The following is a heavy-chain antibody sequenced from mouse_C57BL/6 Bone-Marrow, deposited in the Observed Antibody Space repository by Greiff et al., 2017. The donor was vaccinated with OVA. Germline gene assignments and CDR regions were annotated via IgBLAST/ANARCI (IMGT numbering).Heavy chain of an antibody. CDR2: IYPGDADT. V-gene: IGHV1-82*01. D-gene: IGHD1-1*01. CDR1: GYAFSSSW. Sequence: VQLQQSGPELVKPGASVKISCKASGYAFSSSWMNWVKQRPGKGLEWIGRIYPGDADTNYNGKFKGKATLTADKSSSTAYMQLSSLTSEDSAVYFCAPYYYGSSWYFDVWGTGTTVTVSS. CDR3: APYYYGSSWYFDV. J-gene: IGHJ1*03.